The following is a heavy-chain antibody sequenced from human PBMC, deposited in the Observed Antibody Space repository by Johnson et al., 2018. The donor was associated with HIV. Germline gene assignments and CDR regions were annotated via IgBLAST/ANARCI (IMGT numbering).Heavy chain of an antibody. D-gene: IGHD2-15*01. Sequence: VQLVESGGGLVQPGGSLRLSCAASGFTFSNYWMSWVRQAPGKGLEWVANIKQDGSEKYYVDSVKGRFTISRDNAKSTLYLQINSLRAEDAAVFYCARVGVGGYSADGAFDIWGQGTMVTVSS. V-gene: IGHV3-7*02. CDR2: IKQDGSEK. J-gene: IGHJ3*02. CDR1: GFTFSNYW. CDR3: ARVGVGGYSADGAFDI.